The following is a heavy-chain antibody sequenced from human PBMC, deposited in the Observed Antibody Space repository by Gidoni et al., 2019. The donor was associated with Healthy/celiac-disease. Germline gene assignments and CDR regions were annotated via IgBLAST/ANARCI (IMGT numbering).Heavy chain of an antibody. J-gene: IGHJ4*02. V-gene: IGHV1-69*01. CDR3: AREGHSSGPTPHY. Sequence: QAQPAQSGAEVTKPGSSVKVSSKASGGTFSSYAISWLRQAPGQGLEWMGGIIPIFGTANYAQKFQGRVTITADESTSTAYMELSSLRSEDTAVYYCAREGHSSGPTPHYWGQGTLVTVSS. CDR1: GGTFSSYA. CDR2: IIPIFGTA. D-gene: IGHD6-19*01.